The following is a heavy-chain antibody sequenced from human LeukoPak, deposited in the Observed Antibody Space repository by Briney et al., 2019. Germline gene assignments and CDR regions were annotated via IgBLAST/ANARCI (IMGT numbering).Heavy chain of an antibody. CDR3: VRGTPQYCSSTSCYAEDY. CDR1: GGSISSYY. D-gene: IGHD2-2*01. CDR2: IYHSGST. V-gene: IGHV4-38-2*02. J-gene: IGHJ4*02. Sequence: YPSETLSLTCTVSGGSISSYYWSWIRQPPGKGLESIGSIYHSGSTYYNPSLKSRVTISVDTSKNQFSLKLSSVTAADTAVYYCVRGTPQYCSSTSCYAEDYWGQGSLVTVSS.